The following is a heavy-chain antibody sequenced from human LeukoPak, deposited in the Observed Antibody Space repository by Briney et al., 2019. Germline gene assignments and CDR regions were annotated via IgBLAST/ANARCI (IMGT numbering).Heavy chain of an antibody. CDR1: GFTVSSNY. D-gene: IGHD1-26*01. J-gene: IGHJ4*02. CDR2: IYSGGST. CDR3: ARDLGGTYRGYFDS. V-gene: IGHV3-53*01. Sequence: GGFLRLSCAASGFTVSSNYMSWVRQAPGKGLEWVSVIYSGGSTYYADSVKGRFTISRDNSKNTLYLQMNSLRAEDTAVYYCARDLGGTYRGYFDSWGQGALVAVSS.